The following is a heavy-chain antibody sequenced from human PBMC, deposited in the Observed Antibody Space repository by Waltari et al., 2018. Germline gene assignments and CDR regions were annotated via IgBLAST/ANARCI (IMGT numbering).Heavy chain of an antibody. CDR2: INHSGST. J-gene: IGHJ4*02. CDR1: GGSFSGYY. V-gene: IGHV4-34*01. D-gene: IGHD6-19*01. CDR3: ARDPIAVAGSGLFDY. Sequence: QVQLQQWGAGLLKPSETLSLTCAVYGGSFSGYYWSWIRQPPGKGLEWIGEINHSGSTNYNPSLKSRVTISLDTSKNQFSLKLSSVTAADTAVYYCARDPIAVAGSGLFDYWGQGTLVTVSS.